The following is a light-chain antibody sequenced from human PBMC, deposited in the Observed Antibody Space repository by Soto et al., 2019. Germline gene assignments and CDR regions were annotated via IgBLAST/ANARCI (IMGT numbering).Light chain of an antibody. V-gene: IGKV3-15*01. CDR2: GAS. Sequence: DIVLTQSPGTLSVSPGERATLSCRASQSVSSDLAWYQQKPGQAPRLLIYGASTRATGIPARFSGSGSGTEFTLTISSLQSEDFAVYYCQQYNNWPWTFGQGSKVDIK. CDR3: QQYNNWPWT. J-gene: IGKJ1*01. CDR1: QSVSSD.